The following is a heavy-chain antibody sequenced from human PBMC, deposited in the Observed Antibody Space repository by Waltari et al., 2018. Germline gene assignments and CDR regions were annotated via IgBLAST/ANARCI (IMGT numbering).Heavy chain of an antibody. J-gene: IGHJ6*02. D-gene: IGHD3-16*01. CDR2: IKGDGSET. CDR1: GFTFRSFW. V-gene: IGHV3-74*01. CDR3: VREVGGLTGPFYYYNGMDV. Sequence: EVALVESGGGVVQPGGSPRLPCAASGFTFRSFWLQWVRQVPGKGLGWGSRIKGDGSETAYADSVKGRFTISRDNGKNMLYLQMNSLRADDTAVYYCVREVGGLTGPFYYYNGMDVWGQGTTVTVSS.